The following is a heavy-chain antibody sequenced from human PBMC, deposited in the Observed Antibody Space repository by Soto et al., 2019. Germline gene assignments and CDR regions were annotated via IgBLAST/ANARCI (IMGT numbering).Heavy chain of an antibody. J-gene: IGHJ6*02. Sequence: QVQLVQSGAEVKRAGASVKVSCKASGYTFSSYGLIWVRQAPGQGLEWMGWISDYNGNTHYAQKFQGRVIMTTDTSPRTAYMELRSLRCGDTAVYFCAREGYYSGSGTYSPPRYYGMDVWGQGTTVTVSS. CDR2: ISDYNGNT. CDR3: AREGYYSGSGTYSPPRYYGMDV. D-gene: IGHD3-10*01. CDR1: GYTFSSYG. V-gene: IGHV1-18*01.